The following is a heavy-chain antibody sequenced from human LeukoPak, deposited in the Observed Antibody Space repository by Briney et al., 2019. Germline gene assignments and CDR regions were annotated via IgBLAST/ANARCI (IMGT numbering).Heavy chain of an antibody. D-gene: IGHD1-26*01. V-gene: IGHV1-2*06. Sequence: ASVKVSCKASGYTFTGYYMHWVRQAPGQGPEWMGRINPNSGGTNYAQKFQGRVTMTRDTSISTAYMELSRLRSDDTAVYYCAKNSGTYYTDYWGQGTLVTVSS. CDR2: INPNSGGT. J-gene: IGHJ4*02. CDR3: AKNSGTYYTDY. CDR1: GYTFTGYY.